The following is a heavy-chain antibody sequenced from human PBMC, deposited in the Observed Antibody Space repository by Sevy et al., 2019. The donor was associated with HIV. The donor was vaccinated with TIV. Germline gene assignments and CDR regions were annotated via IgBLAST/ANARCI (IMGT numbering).Heavy chain of an antibody. D-gene: IGHD6-13*01. CDR3: ARGGPNQHQLDYFGY. V-gene: IGHV4-59*01. CDR1: GVSISNYY. J-gene: IGHJ4*02. CDR2: SGST. Sequence: SETLSLTCTVSGVSISNYYWAWIRQPPGKGLECVGFSGSTNYNPSLKSRVTTSVDTSKNHFSLKRSSVTVADTAIYYCARGGPNQHQLDYFGYWGQGTLVTVSS.